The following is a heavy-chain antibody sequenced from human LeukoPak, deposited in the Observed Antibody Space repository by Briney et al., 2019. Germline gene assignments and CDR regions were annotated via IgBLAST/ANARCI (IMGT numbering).Heavy chain of an antibody. CDR1: GGSISSYY. CDR3: ARDSSPAFDI. CDR2: ISYPGST. V-gene: IGHV4-59*01. Sequence: SETLSLTCTVSGGSISSYYWSWIRQPPGKGLDWIGYISYPGSTNYNPSLNSRVTISIDTSKNQFSLKLSSVTAADTAVYYCARDSSPAFDIWGQGTMVTVSS. J-gene: IGHJ3*02.